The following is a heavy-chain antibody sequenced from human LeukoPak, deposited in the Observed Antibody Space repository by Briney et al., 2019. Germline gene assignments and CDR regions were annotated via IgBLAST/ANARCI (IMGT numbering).Heavy chain of an antibody. J-gene: IGHJ4*02. D-gene: IGHD5-18*01. V-gene: IGHV1-2*02. CDR1: GYTFTGYY. CDR3: ARVEGPSYGHDY. CDR2: INPNSGGT. Sequence: ASVKVSCKASGYTFTGYYMHWVRQAPGQGLEWMGWINPNSGGTNYAQKFQDRVTMTRDTSISTAYMELSRLRSDDTAVYYCARVEGPSYGHDYWGQGTLVTVSS.